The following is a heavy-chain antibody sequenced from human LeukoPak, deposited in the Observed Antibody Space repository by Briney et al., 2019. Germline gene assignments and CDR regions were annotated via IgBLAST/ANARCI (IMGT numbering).Heavy chain of an antibody. CDR1: GYTFTRYG. D-gene: IGHD1-7*01. J-gene: IGHJ4*02. Sequence: ASVTVSCKASGYTFTRYGISWVRQAPGHGLQWLGWISASNSNTNYAHKFRDRVTMSTHTSTDTAYLDVRSLTSDDAAEYYCARDHSNWNYAPDFWGQGTLVIVSS. CDR3: ARDHSNWNYAPDF. V-gene: IGHV1-18*01. CDR2: ISASNSNT.